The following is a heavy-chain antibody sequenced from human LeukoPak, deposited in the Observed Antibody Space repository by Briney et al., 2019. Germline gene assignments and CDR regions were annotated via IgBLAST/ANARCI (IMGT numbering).Heavy chain of an antibody. CDR1: GYTFTSYG. V-gene: IGHV1-18*01. Sequence: ASVKVSCKASGYTFTSYGISWVRQAPGQGLEWMGWISAYNGNTNYAQKLQGRVTMTTDTSTSTAYMELRSLRSDDTALYYCARDLEAVAGHNWFDPWGQGTLVTVSS. CDR2: ISAYNGNT. D-gene: IGHD6-19*01. J-gene: IGHJ5*02. CDR3: ARDLEAVAGHNWFDP.